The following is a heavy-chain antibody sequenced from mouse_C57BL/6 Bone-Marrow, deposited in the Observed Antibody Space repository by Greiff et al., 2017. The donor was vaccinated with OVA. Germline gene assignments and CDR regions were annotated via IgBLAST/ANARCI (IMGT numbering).Heavy chain of an antibody. D-gene: IGHD1-1*01. V-gene: IGHV1-55*01. Sequence: VQLQQPGAELVKPGASVKMSCKASGYTFTSYWITWVKQRPGQGLEWIGDIYPGSGSTNYNEKFKSKATLTVDTSSSTAYMQLSSLTSEDSAVYYCARWGYYYGSSYGGYYFDYWGQGTTLTVSS. CDR1: GYTFTSYW. CDR3: ARWGYYYGSSYGGYYFDY. J-gene: IGHJ2*01. CDR2: IYPGSGST.